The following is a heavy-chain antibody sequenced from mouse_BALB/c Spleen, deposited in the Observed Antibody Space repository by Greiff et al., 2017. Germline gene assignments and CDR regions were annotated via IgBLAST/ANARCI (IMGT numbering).Heavy chain of an antibody. Sequence: EVQLQQSGPELVKPGASVKMSCKASGYTFTSYVMHWVKQKPGQGLEWIGYINPYNDGTKYNEKFRGKATLTSDKSSSTAYMELSSLTSEDSAVYYCARGSSGYYYAMDYWGQGTSVTVSS. CDR2: INPYNDGT. CDR1: GYTFTSYV. CDR3: ARGSSGYYYAMDY. J-gene: IGHJ4*01. D-gene: IGHD3-1*01. V-gene: IGHV1-14*01.